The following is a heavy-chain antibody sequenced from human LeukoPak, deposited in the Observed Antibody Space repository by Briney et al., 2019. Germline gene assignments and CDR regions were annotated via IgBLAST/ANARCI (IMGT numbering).Heavy chain of an antibody. Sequence: SQTLSLTCTVSGGSISSGGYYWSWIRQHPGKGLEWIGYIYYSGSTYYNPSLKSRVTIPVDTSKNQFSLKLSSVTAADTAVYYCASRHYDSSSAPFDYWGQGTLVTVSS. CDR3: ASRHYDSSSAPFDY. CDR2: IYYSGST. V-gene: IGHV4-31*03. D-gene: IGHD3-22*01. CDR1: GGSISSGGYY. J-gene: IGHJ4*02.